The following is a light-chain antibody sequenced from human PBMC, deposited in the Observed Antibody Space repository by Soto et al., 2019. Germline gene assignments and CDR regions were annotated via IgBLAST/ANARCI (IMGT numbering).Light chain of an antibody. V-gene: IGLV2-23*02. Sequence: QAASVAGSPGQSITISCIGTSSDVGSYNLVSWYQQHPGKAPKVMIYEVSKRPSGVSNRFSGSKSGNTASLTISGLQTEDEADYYCCSHAGSSTWVFGGGTKLTVL. J-gene: IGLJ3*02. CDR3: CSHAGSSTWV. CDR2: EVS. CDR1: SSDVGSYNL.